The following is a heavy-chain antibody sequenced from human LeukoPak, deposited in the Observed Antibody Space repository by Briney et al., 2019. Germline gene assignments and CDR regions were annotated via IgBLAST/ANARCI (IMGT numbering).Heavy chain of an antibody. J-gene: IGHJ4*02. D-gene: IGHD4-17*01. CDR3: AKDRGWQYADYETVAVEH. Sequence: ASVTVSFTASGYTFTNYGISWVRQASGQGLEWVGGISAYTGKTYHPQKFQARVTMTTDTSTTTAYMELRSLRSDDTAVYYCAKDRGWQYADYETVAVEHWGQGTLVTVSS. CDR1: GYTFTNYG. V-gene: IGHV1-18*01. CDR2: ISAYTGKT.